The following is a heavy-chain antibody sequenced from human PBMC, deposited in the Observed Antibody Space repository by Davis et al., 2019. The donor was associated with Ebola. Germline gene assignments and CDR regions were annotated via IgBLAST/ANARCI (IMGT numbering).Heavy chain of an antibody. D-gene: IGHD1-20*01. Sequence: SVKVSCKASGGTFSGHAISWVRQAPGQGLEWMGGIIPIFDTKKYAQKFQGRVTITADESTSTAYMELSSLRSEDTAVYYCAIRITGPNEYYYTMDVWGQGTTVTVSS. J-gene: IGHJ6*02. CDR1: GGTFSGHA. V-gene: IGHV1-69*13. CDR3: AIRITGPNEYYYTMDV. CDR2: IIPIFDTK.